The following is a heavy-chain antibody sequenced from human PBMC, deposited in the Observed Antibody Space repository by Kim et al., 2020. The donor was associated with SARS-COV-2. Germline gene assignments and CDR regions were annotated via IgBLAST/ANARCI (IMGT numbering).Heavy chain of an antibody. CDR3: ARVGLRYFDWPRFDY. Sequence: KFQGRVTITADESTSTAYMELSSLRSEDTAVYYGARVGLRYFDWPRFDYWGQGTLVTVSS. V-gene: IGHV1-69*01. D-gene: IGHD3-9*01. J-gene: IGHJ4*02.